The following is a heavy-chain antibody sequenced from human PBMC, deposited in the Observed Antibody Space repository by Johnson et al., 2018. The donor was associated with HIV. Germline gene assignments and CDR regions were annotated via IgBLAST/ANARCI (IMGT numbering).Heavy chain of an antibody. J-gene: IGHJ3*02. CDR1: GFTLNSYG. CDR3: AKDASYGSGWYYAFDI. Sequence: QVQLVESGGGVVQPGGSLRLSCAASGFTLNSYGMHWVRQAPGKGLEWVAFIRYDGSNTYYGDSMKGRLTISRANSKNTLFLQMNSLRAEDTAVYYCAKDASYGSGWYYAFDIWGQGTMVTVSS. V-gene: IGHV3-30*02. D-gene: IGHD6-19*01. CDR2: IRYDGSNT.